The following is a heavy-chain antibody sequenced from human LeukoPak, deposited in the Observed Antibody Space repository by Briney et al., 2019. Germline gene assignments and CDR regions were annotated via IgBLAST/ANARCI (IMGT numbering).Heavy chain of an antibody. CDR1: GFTFSLYW. J-gene: IGHJ6*02. Sequence: GGSLRLSCAASGFTFSLYWMSWVRQAPGKGLEWVANIKQDGSEKYYVDSVKGRFTISRDNARNSLYLQMNSLRAEDTAVYYCARPRDDILSGFHYYYGMDVWGQGTTVTVSS. CDR2: IKQDGSEK. CDR3: ARPRDDILSGFHYYYGMDV. V-gene: IGHV3-7*05. D-gene: IGHD3-9*01.